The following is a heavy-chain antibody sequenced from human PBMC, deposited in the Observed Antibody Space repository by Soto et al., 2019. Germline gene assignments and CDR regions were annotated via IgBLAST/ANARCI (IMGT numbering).Heavy chain of an antibody. Sequence: QVQLVQSGAEEKKPGASVKVSCKASGYTFTSYAMHWVRQAPGQRLEWMGWINAGNGNTKYSQKFQGRVTITRDTSASTDYMELSSPRTEDTAVSYWARCVTDYGGNSSYDDFDYWGQGTLVTVSS. CDR2: INAGNGNT. CDR3: ARCVTDYGGNSSYDDFDY. V-gene: IGHV1-3*05. CDR1: GYTFTSYA. D-gene: IGHD4-17*01. J-gene: IGHJ4*02.